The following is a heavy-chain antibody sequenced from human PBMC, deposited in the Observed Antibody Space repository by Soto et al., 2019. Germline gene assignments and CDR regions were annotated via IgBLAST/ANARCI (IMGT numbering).Heavy chain of an antibody. CDR3: AKDIFGSGYFDY. V-gene: IGHV3-23*01. Sequence: PGGSLRLSCAASAFTFSSYAMGWVRQAPGKGLEWVSAISGSGGSTYYADSVKGRFTISRDNSKNTLYLQMNSLRAEDTAVYYCAKDIFGSGYFDYWGQGTLVTVSS. J-gene: IGHJ4*02. D-gene: IGHD2-15*01. CDR1: AFTFSSYA. CDR2: ISGSGGST.